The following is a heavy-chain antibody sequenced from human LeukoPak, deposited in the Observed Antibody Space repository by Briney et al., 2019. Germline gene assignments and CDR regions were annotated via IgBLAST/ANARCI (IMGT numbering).Heavy chain of an antibody. CDR1: GYTFTSYG. CDR2: ISPYTGKT. CDR3: ASAGEGNPCHI. Sequence: GASVKVSSKASGYTFTSYGISWVRQAPGQGLEWMGWISPYTGKTSHAQNLQGRVIMTTGTSTSTAYMELTSLRPDDTAVYYCASAGEGNPCHIWRQGTMVTVSS. V-gene: IGHV1-18*01. J-gene: IGHJ3*02. D-gene: IGHD1-26*01.